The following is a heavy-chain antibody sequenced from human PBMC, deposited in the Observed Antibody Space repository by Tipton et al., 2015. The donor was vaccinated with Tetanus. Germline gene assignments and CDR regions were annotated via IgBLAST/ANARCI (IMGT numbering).Heavy chain of an antibody. V-gene: IGHV3-53*01. CDR2: IYSGSTT. Sequence: SLRLSCAASGFTVTSTYMAWVRQTPGKGLEWVSSIYSGSTTYYRDSVRGRFTISRDNSNNSLSLQMNSLRIDDTAVYYCAFRTNWRFSRGFDCWGQGILVTVSS. J-gene: IGHJ4*02. CDR1: GFTVTSTY. D-gene: IGHD1-20*01. CDR3: AFRTNWRFSRGFDC.